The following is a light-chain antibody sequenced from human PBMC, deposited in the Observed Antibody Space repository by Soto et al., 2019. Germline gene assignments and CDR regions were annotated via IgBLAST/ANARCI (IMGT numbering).Light chain of an antibody. CDR2: AAS. J-gene: IGKJ3*01. CDR1: QGIRND. CDR3: LQDYTYPFT. Sequence: AIQMTQSPTSLSASVGDRVTITCRASQGIRNDLGWYLQKPGKAPKLLIYAASSLQSGVPSRFSGSGSGTDFTLTISSLQPEDFATYYCLQDYTYPFTFGPGTKVDL. V-gene: IGKV1-6*01.